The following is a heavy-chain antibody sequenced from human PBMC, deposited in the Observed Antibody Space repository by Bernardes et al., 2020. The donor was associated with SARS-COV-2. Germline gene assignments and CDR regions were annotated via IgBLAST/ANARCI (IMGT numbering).Heavy chain of an antibody. D-gene: IGHD3-22*01. CDR2: ISAYNGNT. V-gene: IGHV1-18*01. Sequence: AQVKVACKASGYTFTSYGISWVRQAPGQGLEWMGWISAYNGNTNYAQKLQGRVTMTTDTSTSTAYMELRSLRSDDTAVYYCARDSGYYDSSGNDYWGQGTLVTVSS. CDR3: ARDSGYYDSSGNDY. CDR1: GYTFTSYG. J-gene: IGHJ4*02.